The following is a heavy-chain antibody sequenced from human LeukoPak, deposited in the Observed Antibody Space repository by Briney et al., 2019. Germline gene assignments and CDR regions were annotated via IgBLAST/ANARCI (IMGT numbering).Heavy chain of an antibody. V-gene: IGHV4-34*01. J-gene: IGHJ4*02. Sequence: SETPSLSCAVYGRSFSGYYLSWIHPPPRKGLEWIGEINRSESINYDPSLKSRVTISVDKSKNQFSLKLSSVTAADTAVYYCARGGDSSGCYYFDYWGQGTMVTVSS. CDR2: INRSESI. CDR3: ARGGDSSGCYYFDY. D-gene: IGHD6-19*01. CDR1: GRSFSGYY.